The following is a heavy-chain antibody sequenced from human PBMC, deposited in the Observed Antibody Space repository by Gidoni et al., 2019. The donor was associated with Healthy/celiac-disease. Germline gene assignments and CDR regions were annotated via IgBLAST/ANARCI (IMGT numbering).Heavy chain of an antibody. CDR3: ASGSIAARYYYYYGMDV. V-gene: IGHV3-66*02. CDR2: IYSGGST. D-gene: IGHD6-6*01. CDR1: GFTASSNY. Sequence: EVQLVESGGVLVQPGGSLRLSCAASGFTASSNYISWVRQAPGKGLEWVSVIYSGGSTYYADSVKGRFTISRDNSKNTLYLQMNSLRAEDTAVYYCASGSIAARYYYYYGMDVWGQGTTVTVSS. J-gene: IGHJ6*02.